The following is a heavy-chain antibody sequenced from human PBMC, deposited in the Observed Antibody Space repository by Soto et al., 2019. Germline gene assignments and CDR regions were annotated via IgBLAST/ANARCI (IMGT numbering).Heavy chain of an antibody. V-gene: IGHV3-33*01. D-gene: IGHD6-19*01. CDR2: IWYDGSNK. J-gene: IGHJ4*02. CDR1: GFTFSSYG. Sequence: GESLRLSCAASGFTFSSYGMHWVRQAPGKGLEWVAVIWYDGSNKYYADSVKGRFTISRDNSKNTLYLQMNSLRAEDTAVYYCARDMDSSGWYPTFDYWGQGTLVTVSS. CDR3: ARDMDSSGWYPTFDY.